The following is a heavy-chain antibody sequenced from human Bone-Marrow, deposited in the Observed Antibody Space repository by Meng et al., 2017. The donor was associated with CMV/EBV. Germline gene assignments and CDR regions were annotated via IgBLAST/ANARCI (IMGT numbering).Heavy chain of an antibody. D-gene: IGHD3-3*01. CDR3: ARDFWRGLDY. J-gene: IGHJ4*02. CDR2: ISSSSTYT. CDR1: GFTFRTYS. V-gene: IGHV3-21*04. Sequence: GGSLRLSCDASGFTFRTYSMNWVRQAPGKGLEWVSSISSSSTYTHYADSVKGRFTISRDNAKNSLYLQMNSLRAEDTALYYCARDFWRGLDYWGQGTLVTVSS.